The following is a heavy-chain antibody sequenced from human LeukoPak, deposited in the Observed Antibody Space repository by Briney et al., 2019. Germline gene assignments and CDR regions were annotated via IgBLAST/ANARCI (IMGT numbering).Heavy chain of an antibody. Sequence: ASVKVSCKASGYIFISYPIHWLRQAPGQRLEWMGWINTGNGNTKYSQRFEGRVTVTTDTSAAAAYMELSSLRSEDTAVYYCARDRAMADYWGQGTLVTVSS. D-gene: IGHD5-18*01. CDR2: INTGNGNT. J-gene: IGHJ4*02. V-gene: IGHV1-3*04. CDR1: GYIFISYP. CDR3: ARDRAMADY.